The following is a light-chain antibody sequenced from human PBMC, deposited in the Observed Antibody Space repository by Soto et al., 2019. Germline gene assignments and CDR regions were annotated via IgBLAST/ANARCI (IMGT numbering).Light chain of an antibody. J-gene: IGKJ1*01. Sequence: DIVMTQSPDSLAVSLGERAAFNCKSSQSVLSTSNNKNYLGWYQQKSGQPPKLLIYWASTRESGVPDRFSGSGSGTDFTLTISSLQAADVATYYCQHYYSIPWTFGQGTRVEIK. CDR3: QHYYSIPWT. CDR2: WAS. V-gene: IGKV4-1*01. CDR1: QSVLSTSNNKNY.